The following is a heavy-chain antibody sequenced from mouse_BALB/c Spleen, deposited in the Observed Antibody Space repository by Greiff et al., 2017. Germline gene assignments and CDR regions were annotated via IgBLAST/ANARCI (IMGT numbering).Heavy chain of an antibody. Sequence: EVQLVESGGGLVKPGGSLKLSCAASGFTFSSYAMSWVRQSPEKRLEWVAEISSGGSYTYYPDTVPGRFTISRDNAKNTLYLEMSSLRSEDTAMYYCAREEYGNPSYWYFDVWGAGTTVTVSS. D-gene: IGHD2-10*02. CDR1: GFTFSSYA. CDR2: ISSGGSYT. J-gene: IGHJ1*01. V-gene: IGHV5-9-4*01. CDR3: AREEYGNPSYWYFDV.